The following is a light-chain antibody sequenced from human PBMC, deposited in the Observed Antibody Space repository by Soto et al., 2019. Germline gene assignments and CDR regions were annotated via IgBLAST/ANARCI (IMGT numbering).Light chain of an antibody. J-gene: IGKJ4*01. CDR3: QQHGNSLT. V-gene: IGKV3-20*01. CDR1: QSVGISY. Sequence: EVVLTQSPGTLSLSPGERATLSCRASQSVGISYLAWYQQKPGQAPRLLIYGASSRATGIPDRFSGSGSGTDFTLTISRLEPEDFAVYYCQQHGNSLTFGGGTKVEVK. CDR2: GAS.